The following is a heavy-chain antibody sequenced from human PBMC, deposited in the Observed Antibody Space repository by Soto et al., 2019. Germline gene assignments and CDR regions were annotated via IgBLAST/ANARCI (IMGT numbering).Heavy chain of an antibody. Sequence: SETLSLTCTVSGGSVSSGSYYWSWIRQPPGKGLEWIGYIYYSGSTNYNPSLKSRVTISVDTSKNQFSLKLSSVTAADTAVYYCARRVRARDYYYGMDVWGQGTTVTAP. CDR1: GGSVSSGSYY. V-gene: IGHV4-61*01. J-gene: IGHJ6*02. CDR2: IYYSGST. CDR3: ARRVRARDYYYGMDV. D-gene: IGHD3-10*01.